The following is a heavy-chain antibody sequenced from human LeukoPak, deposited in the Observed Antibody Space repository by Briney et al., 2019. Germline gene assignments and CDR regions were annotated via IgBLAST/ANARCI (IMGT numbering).Heavy chain of an antibody. CDR2: ISYDGSNK. CDR1: GFTFSSYG. CDR3: AEPGYWGWFDP. V-gene: IGHV3-30*03. Sequence: AGGSLRLSCAASGFTFSSYGMHWVRQAPGKGLEWVAVISYDGSNKYYADSVKGRFTISRDNSKNTLYLQMNSLRAEDTAVYYCAEPGYWGWFDPWGQGTLVTVSS. J-gene: IGHJ5*02. D-gene: IGHD3-16*01.